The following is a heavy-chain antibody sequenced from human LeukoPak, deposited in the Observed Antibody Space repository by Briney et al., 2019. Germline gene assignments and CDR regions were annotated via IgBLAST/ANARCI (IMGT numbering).Heavy chain of an antibody. V-gene: IGHV1-46*01. CDR3: ARVDYDSSGYGPSGY. D-gene: IGHD3-22*01. Sequence: ASVKVSCKASGYTFTSYYMHWGRQAPGLWLEWMGIINPSGGSTNYAQNFQGRVTMTRDTSTSTVYMELSSLRSEDTAVYYCARVDYDSSGYGPSGYWGQGTLVTVSS. J-gene: IGHJ4*02. CDR2: INPSGGST. CDR1: GYTFTSYY.